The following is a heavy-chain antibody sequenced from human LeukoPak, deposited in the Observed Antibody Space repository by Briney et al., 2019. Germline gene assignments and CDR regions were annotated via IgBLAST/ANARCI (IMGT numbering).Heavy chain of an antibody. CDR3: AKYYGSGSYPSPDAFDI. Sequence: GGSLRLSCAASGFTFSSYAMSWVRQAPGKGLEWVSGNSGSGGSTDYADSVKGRFTISRDNSKNSLYLQMNSLRAEDTAVYYCAKYYGSGSYPSPDAFDIWGQGTLVTVSS. CDR1: GFTFSSYA. D-gene: IGHD3-10*01. CDR2: NSGSGGST. J-gene: IGHJ3*02. V-gene: IGHV3-23*01.